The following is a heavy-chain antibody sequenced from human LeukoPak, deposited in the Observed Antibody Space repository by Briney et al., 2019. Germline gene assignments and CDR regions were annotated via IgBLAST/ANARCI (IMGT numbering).Heavy chain of an antibody. D-gene: IGHD5-24*01. CDR3: ARGAGYNYPYYFDY. CDR1: GFTFSSSA. V-gene: IGHV3-23*01. J-gene: IGHJ4*02. Sequence: GGSLRLSCAASGFTFSSSAMSWVRQAPGKGLEWVSAISNNGGYTYYADSVQGRFTISRDNSKNTLYLQMNSLRAEDTAVYYCARGAGYNYPYYFDYWGQGTLVTVSS. CDR2: ISNNGGYT.